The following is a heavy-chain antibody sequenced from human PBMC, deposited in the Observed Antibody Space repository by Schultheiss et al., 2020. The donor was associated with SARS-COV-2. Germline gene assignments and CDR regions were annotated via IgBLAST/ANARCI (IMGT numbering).Heavy chain of an antibody. CDR3: AHRQVVGATYDF. D-gene: IGHD1-26*01. CDR1: GFSLSTSGMC. Sequence: SGPTLVKPTQTLTLTCTFSGFSLSTSGMCVSWIRQPPGKALEWLALIDWDDDKRYSTSLKTRLTISKDTSKNQVVLTMTNLGPVDTATYYCAHRQVVGATYDFWGQGTLVTVSS. J-gene: IGHJ4*02. CDR2: IDWDDDK. V-gene: IGHV2-70*12.